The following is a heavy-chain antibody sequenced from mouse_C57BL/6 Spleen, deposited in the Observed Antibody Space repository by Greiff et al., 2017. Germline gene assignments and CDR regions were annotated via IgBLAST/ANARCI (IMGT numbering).Heavy chain of an antibody. CDR3: ARNYYSNHYAMDY. CDR2: IYPGDGDT. CDR1: GYAFSSSW. V-gene: IGHV1-82*01. Sequence: LMEPGASVKISCTASGYAFSSSWMNWVKQRPGKGLEWIGRIYPGDGDTNYNGKFKGKATLTADKSSSTAYMQLSSLTSEDSAVYFCARNYYSNHYAMDYWGQGTSVTVSS. J-gene: IGHJ4*01. D-gene: IGHD2-5*01.